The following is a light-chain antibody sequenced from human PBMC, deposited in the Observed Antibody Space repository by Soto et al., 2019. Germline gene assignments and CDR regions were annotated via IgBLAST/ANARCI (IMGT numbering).Light chain of an antibody. CDR2: WAS. Sequence: DIVMTQSPDLLLVSLGERATIKCKSSQSVLFTSNNKDYLAWYQQKPGQPPKLIISWASTRESGVPDRFSGSGSGTDFTLTISSLQAEDVAVYYCQQRSDWPPWTFGHGTKVEIK. CDR3: QQRSDWPPWT. V-gene: IGKV4-1*01. J-gene: IGKJ1*01. CDR1: QSVLFTSNNKDY.